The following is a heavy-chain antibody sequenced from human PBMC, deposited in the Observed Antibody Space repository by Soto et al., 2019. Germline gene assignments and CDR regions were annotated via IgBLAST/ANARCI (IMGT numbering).Heavy chain of an antibody. D-gene: IGHD3-16*01. Sequence: QVQLVQSGAEVKKPGASVKVSCKASAYTFNRYGISWVRQAPGQGLEWMGWISAYSGNTNYAQKLQGRVSMTTDTSTSTGYMELRSLRSDDTAVYYCARDGALGENHYYYGMDVWGQGTTITVSS. V-gene: IGHV1-18*01. CDR2: ISAYSGNT. CDR1: AYTFNRYG. CDR3: ARDGALGENHYYYGMDV. J-gene: IGHJ6*02.